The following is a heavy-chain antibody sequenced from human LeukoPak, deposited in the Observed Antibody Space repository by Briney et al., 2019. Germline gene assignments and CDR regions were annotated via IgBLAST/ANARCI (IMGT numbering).Heavy chain of an antibody. CDR2: ISGSSGST. V-gene: IGHV3-23*01. CDR3: AKDYDFWSGYFNYFDY. D-gene: IGHD3-3*01. Sequence: GGSLRLSCAASGFTFSSYAMRWVRQAPGKGLEWVSAISGSSGSTYYADSVKGRFTISRDNSKNTLYLQMNSLRAEDTAVYYCAKDYDFWSGYFNYFDYWGQGTLVTVSS. J-gene: IGHJ4*02. CDR1: GFTFSSYA.